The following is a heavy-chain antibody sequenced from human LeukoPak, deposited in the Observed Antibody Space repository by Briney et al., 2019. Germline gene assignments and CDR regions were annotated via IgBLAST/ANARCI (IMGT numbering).Heavy chain of an antibody. J-gene: IGHJ4*02. CDR2: ISYDGSKQ. V-gene: IGHV3-30*18. CDR1: GFSVSSNY. Sequence: GGSLRLSCAASGFSVSSNYMNWVRQAPGKGLEWVAAISYDGSKQLYADSVKGRFTISRDNSKNTLNLQMNSLRDEDTAVYYCAKDGARYLLTYYFEYWGQGTLVTVSS. D-gene: IGHD3-9*01. CDR3: AKDGARYLLTYYFEY.